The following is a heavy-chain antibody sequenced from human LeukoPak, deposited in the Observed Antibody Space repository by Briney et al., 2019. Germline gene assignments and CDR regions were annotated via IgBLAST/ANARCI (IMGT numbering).Heavy chain of an antibody. CDR3: ASSKLGYCTNGVCYPFDY. J-gene: IGHJ4*02. CDR1: GFTVSINY. Sequence: PGGSLRLSCAASGFTVSINYMSWVRQAPGKGLEWVSIIYSGGSTYYADSVKGRFTISRDNSKNTLYLQMNSLRAEDTAVYYCASSKLGYCTNGVCYPFDYWGQGALVTVSS. D-gene: IGHD2-8*01. V-gene: IGHV3-66*02. CDR2: IYSGGST.